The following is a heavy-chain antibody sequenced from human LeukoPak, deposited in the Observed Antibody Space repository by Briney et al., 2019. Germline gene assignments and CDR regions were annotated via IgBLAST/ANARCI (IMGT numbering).Heavy chain of an antibody. Sequence: GASVKVSCKASGYTFTSYDINWVRQATGQGLEWMGWMNPNSGNTGYAQKFQGRVTMTRNTSISTAYMEPSSLRSEDTAVYYCASRDPYYYYMDVWGKGTTVTVSS. D-gene: IGHD5-24*01. V-gene: IGHV1-8*01. J-gene: IGHJ6*03. CDR2: MNPNSGNT. CDR3: ASRDPYYYYMDV. CDR1: GYTFTSYD.